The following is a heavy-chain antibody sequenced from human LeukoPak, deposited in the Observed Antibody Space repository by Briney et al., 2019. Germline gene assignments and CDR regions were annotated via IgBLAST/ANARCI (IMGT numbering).Heavy chain of an antibody. J-gene: IGHJ4*02. V-gene: IGHV4-30-2*03. D-gene: IGHD2-2*01. Sequence: SETLSLTCAVSGGSISSGGYSWSWIRQPPGKGLEWIGSMYYNGSTYYKLSLKSRITISVDTSKNQFSLKLSSVTAADTAVYYCGSSIDYWGQGTLVTVSS. CDR1: GGSISSGGYS. CDR2: MYYNGST. CDR3: GSSIDY.